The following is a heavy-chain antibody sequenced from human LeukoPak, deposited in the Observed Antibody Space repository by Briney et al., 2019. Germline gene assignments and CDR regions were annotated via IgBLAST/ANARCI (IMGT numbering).Heavy chain of an antibody. CDR1: VGSFSGYT. D-gene: IGHD4-17*01. J-gene: IGHJ3*02. CDR3: ARDNGDYVAFDI. CDR2: INHSGST. V-gene: IGHV4-34*01. Sequence: SRTLSLTSAVYVGSFSGYTWSWIPNPPGKGREWIGEINHSGSTNYNPSLKSRVTISVDASKNQFSLKLSSVTAADTAVYYCARDNGDYVAFDIWGQGTVVTVSS.